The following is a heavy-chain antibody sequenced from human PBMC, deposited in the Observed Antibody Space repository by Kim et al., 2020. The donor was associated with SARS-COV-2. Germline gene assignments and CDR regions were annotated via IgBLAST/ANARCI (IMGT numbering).Heavy chain of an antibody. V-gene: IGHV3-30*02. CDR3: AKDHCTGGSCYNFDY. Sequence: DSVKGRFTISRDNSKNTLYLQMNSLRAEDTAVYYCAKDHCTGGSCYNFDYWGQGTLVTVSS. J-gene: IGHJ4*02. D-gene: IGHD2-15*01.